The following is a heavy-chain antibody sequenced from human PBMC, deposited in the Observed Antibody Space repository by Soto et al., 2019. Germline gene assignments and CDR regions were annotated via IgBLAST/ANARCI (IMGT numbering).Heavy chain of an antibody. CDR1: TVTINVYG. D-gene: IGHD3-3*01. J-gene: IGHJ5*01. V-gene: IGHV3-30*03. CDR3: ARDIWSGDYKWFDS. CDR2: ISNDGRVQ. Sequence: PGGSLRLSCTSSTVTINVYGIQWVRQAPDKGLEWVAFISNDGRVQYYADSMKGRFTISRDYSKNMVDLQMNSLRNEETAIYYCARDIWSGDYKWFDSWGPGTLVTVSS.